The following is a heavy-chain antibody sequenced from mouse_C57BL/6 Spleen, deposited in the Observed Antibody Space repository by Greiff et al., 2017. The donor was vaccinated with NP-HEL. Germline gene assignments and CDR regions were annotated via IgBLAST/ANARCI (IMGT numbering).Heavy chain of an antibody. V-gene: IGHV1-69*01. Sequence: QVQLQQSGAELVMPGASVKLSCKASGYTFTSYWMHWVKQRPGQGLEWIGEIDPSDSYTNYNQKFKGKSTLTVDKSSSTAYMQLSSLTSEDSAVYYCARGTGEDFDYWGQGTTLTVSS. CDR2: IDPSDSYT. D-gene: IGHD4-1*01. CDR3: ARGTGEDFDY. J-gene: IGHJ2*01. CDR1: GYTFTSYW.